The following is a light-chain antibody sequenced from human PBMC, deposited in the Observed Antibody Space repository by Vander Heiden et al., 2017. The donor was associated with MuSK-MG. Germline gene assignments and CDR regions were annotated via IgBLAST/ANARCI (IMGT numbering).Light chain of an antibody. V-gene: IGKV3-20*01. CDR2: AAT. CDR3: QQYGSSPYT. J-gene: IGKJ2*01. CDR1: ESVGSNF. Sequence: NVLTQSPGTLPLSPGERATLSCRASESVGSNFLAWYQKRAGQVPRVLIYAATNRAAGIPDRFSGSGSGTDFTLTISRLESEDFAVYYCQQYGSSPYTFGQGTILEIK.